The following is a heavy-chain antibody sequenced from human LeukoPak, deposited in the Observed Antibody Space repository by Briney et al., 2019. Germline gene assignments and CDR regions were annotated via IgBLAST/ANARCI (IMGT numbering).Heavy chain of an antibody. CDR3: VRWPYDYGTKRAFDI. J-gene: IGHJ3*02. V-gene: IGHV4-59*01. CDR2: IYYNGNT. CDR1: GGSISSYY. Sequence: TSETLSLTCTVSGGSISSYYWSWIRQPPGKGLEWIGYIYYNGNTNYNPSLKSRVTISVDTSKNQFSLKLSSVTAADTAVYYCVRWPYDYGTKRAFDIWGQGTMVTVSS. D-gene: IGHD4-17*01.